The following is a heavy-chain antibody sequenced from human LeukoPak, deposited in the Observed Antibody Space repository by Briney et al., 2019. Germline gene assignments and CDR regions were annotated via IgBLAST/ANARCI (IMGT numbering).Heavy chain of an antibody. Sequence: ASVKVSCRASGYTFPSYGITWVRQAPGQGLEWMGWISVNNGNTNYAQNLQGRVTMTTVTSTGTAHMELKSLRSDDTAVYFCARRFSYGYNDYWGQGTLVTVSS. CDR3: ARRFSYGYNDY. V-gene: IGHV1-18*01. CDR2: ISVNNGNT. CDR1: GYTFPSYG. D-gene: IGHD5-18*01. J-gene: IGHJ4*02.